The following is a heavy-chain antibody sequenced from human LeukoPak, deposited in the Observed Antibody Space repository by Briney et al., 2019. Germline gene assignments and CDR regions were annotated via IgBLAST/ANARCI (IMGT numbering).Heavy chain of an antibody. Sequence: GGSLRLSCATSGFTFSSYWMSWVRQAPGKGLEWVANIKQDGSEEYYVDSVKGRFTISRDNAKNSLYLQMNSLRAEDTAMYYCARGVATSYWGQGSLVTVSS. CDR1: GFTFSSYW. CDR2: IKQDGSEE. V-gene: IGHV3-7*03. CDR3: ARGVATSY. D-gene: IGHD5-12*01. J-gene: IGHJ4*02.